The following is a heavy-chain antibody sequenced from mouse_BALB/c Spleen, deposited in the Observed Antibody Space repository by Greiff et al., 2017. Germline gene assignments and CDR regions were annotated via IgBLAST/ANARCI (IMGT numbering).Heavy chain of an antibody. D-gene: IGHD1-1*01. CDR3: ARRYYGSFFDY. Sequence: VQLQQSGPGLVKPSQSLSLTCTVTGYSITSDYAWNWIRQFPGTKLEWMGYISYSGSTSYNPSLKSRISITRDASKNQFFLQLNSVTTEDTATYYCARRYYGSFFDYWGQGTTLTVSS. J-gene: IGHJ2*01. CDR2: ISYSGST. CDR1: GYSITSDYA. V-gene: IGHV3-2*02.